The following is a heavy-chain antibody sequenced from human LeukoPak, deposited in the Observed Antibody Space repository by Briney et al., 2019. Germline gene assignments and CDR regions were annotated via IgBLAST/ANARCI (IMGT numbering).Heavy chain of an antibody. J-gene: IGHJ4*02. D-gene: IGHD4-17*01. CDR3: ARDPYYGDYVV. V-gene: IGHV3-48*03. CDR1: GFTFSSYE. Sequence: GGSLRLSYAASGFTFSSYEMNWVRRAPGKGLEWVSYISSSGSTIYYADSVKGRFTISRDNAKNSLYLQMNSLRAEDTAVYYCARDPYYGDYVVWGQGTLVTVSS. CDR2: ISSSGSTI.